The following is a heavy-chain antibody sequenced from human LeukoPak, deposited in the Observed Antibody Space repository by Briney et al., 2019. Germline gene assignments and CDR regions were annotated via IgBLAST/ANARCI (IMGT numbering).Heavy chain of an antibody. CDR3: AKDHGGNVDY. D-gene: IGHD4-23*01. V-gene: IGHV3-30*18. J-gene: IGHJ4*02. Sequence: PGGSLRLSCAASGFTFSSYGMHWVRQAPGKGLEWVAVISYDGSNKYYADSVKGRFTISRDNSKNTLYLQMNSLRAEDTAVYYCAKDHGGNVDYWGQGTLVTVSS. CDR2: ISYDGSNK. CDR1: GFTFSSYG.